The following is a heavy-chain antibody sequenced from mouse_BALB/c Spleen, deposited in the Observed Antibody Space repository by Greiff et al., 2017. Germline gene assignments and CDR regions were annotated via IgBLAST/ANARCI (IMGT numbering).Heavy chain of an antibody. V-gene: IGHV3-8*02. D-gene: IGHD2-3*01. CDR1: GDSITSGY. CDR2: ISYSGST. CDR3: ARGGPSGWLQAWFAY. J-gene: IGHJ3*01. Sequence: DVQLQESGPSLVKPSQTLSLTCSVTGDSITSGYWNWIRKFPGNKLEYMGYISYSGSTYYNPSLKSRISITRDTSKNQYYLQLNSVTTEDTATYYCARGGPSGWLQAWFAYWGQGTLVTVSA.